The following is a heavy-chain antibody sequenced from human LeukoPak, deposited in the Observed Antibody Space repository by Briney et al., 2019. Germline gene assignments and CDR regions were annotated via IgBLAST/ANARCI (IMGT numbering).Heavy chain of an antibody. Sequence: SETLSLTCTVSGDSIRDYYWSWIRQPAGKGLELIGRIYTNGITNYNPSLKSRVTTSVDTSKNQLSLRLSSVTAADTAVYYCARGVMTAIFAFDIWGQGTMVTVSS. J-gene: IGHJ3*02. CDR2: IYTNGIT. CDR1: GDSIRDYY. V-gene: IGHV4-4*07. D-gene: IGHD2-21*02. CDR3: ARGVMTAIFAFDI.